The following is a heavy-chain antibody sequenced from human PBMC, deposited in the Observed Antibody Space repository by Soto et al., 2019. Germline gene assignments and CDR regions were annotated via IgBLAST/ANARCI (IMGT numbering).Heavy chain of an antibody. CDR1: GFTFSSYE. CDR3: ARETGSPRRTALDE. J-gene: IGHJ4*02. CDR2: ISSSGSTI. Sequence: GGSLILSCAASGFTFSSYEMNWVRQAPGKGLEWVSYISSSGSTIYYADSVKGRFTISRDNAKNSLYLQMNSLRAEDTAVYYCARETGSPRRTALDEWGQGSLVIVSS. V-gene: IGHV3-48*03. D-gene: IGHD1-26*01.